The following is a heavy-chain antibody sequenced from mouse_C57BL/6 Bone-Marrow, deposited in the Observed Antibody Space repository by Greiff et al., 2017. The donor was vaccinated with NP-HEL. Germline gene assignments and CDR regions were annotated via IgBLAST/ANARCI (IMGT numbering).Heavy chain of an antibody. J-gene: IGHJ3*01. Sequence: EVKLQESGPGMVKPSQSLSLTCTVTGYSITSGYDWHWIRHSPGNKLEWMGYISYSGSTNYNPSLKSRITFTQDPSKNPFFLKLNSVTTEYTATNYCASDYYYGSGFAYWGQGTLVTVSA. V-gene: IGHV3-1*01. CDR3: ASDYYYGSGFAY. CDR2: ISYSGST. D-gene: IGHD1-1*01. CDR1: GYSITSGYD.